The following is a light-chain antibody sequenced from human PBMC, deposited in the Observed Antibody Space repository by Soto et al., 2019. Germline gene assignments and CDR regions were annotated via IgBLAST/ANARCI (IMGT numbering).Light chain of an antibody. CDR1: SSDVGDYNY. J-gene: IGLJ1*01. V-gene: IGLV2-11*01. CDR3: CSHAGSYTYV. Sequence: QSALTQPRSVSGSPGQSLTISCTGTSSDVGDYNYVSWYQQYPGKVPKLMIYDVTKRPSGVPDRFSGSKSGNTASLTISGLQAEDEADYYCCSHAGSYTYVFGTGTKLPS. CDR2: DVT.